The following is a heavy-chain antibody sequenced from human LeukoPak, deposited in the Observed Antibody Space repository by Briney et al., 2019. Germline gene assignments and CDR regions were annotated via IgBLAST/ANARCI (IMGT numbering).Heavy chain of an antibody. D-gene: IGHD2-2*01. CDR2: ISAYNGNT. J-gene: IGHJ5*02. CDR3: ARDGDCSRTSCYEGDSGNWFDP. Sequence: GASVKVSCKASGYTFTSYGISWVRQAPGQGLEWMGWISAYNGNTNYAQKLQGRVTMTTDTSTSTAYMELRSLRSDDTAVYYCARDGDCSRTSCYEGDSGNWFDPWGQGTLVTVSS. CDR1: GYTFTSYG. V-gene: IGHV1-18*01.